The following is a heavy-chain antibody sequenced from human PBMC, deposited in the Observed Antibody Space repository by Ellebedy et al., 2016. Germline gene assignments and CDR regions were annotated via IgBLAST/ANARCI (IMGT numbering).Heavy chain of an antibody. CDR2: IFHGGST. J-gene: IGHJ4*02. V-gene: IGHV4-30-2*01. CDR3: ARADGQHFDY. CDR1: GGSNSSGGYS. D-gene: IGHD5-24*01. Sequence: SETLSLTCAVSGGSNSSGGYSWSWIRQPPGKGLEWIGYIFHGGSTYYNPSPKSRVTISADRSKNQFSLKLSSVTAADTAVYYCARADGQHFDYWGQGTLVTVSS.